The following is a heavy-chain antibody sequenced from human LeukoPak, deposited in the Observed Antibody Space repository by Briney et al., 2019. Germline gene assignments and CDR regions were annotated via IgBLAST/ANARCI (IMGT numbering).Heavy chain of an antibody. Sequence: SETLSLTCSVSGGSISTFYWSWIRQPPGKGLEWLGYIYYSGSSNYNPSLKSRVTMSADTSKKQFSLKLSSVTAADTAVYYCARVPRSYYYYYYMDVWGKGTTVTVSS. J-gene: IGHJ6*03. CDR3: ARVPRSYYYYYYMDV. V-gene: IGHV4-59*01. CDR1: GGSISTFY. CDR2: IYYSGSS.